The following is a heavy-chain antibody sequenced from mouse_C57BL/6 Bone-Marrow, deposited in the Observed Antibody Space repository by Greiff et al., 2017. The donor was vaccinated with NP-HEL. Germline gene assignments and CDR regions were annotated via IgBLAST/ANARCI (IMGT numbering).Heavy chain of an antibody. CDR2: IDPEDGGT. Sequence: EVQLQQSGAELVKPGASVKLSCTASGFNIKDYYMHWVKQRTEQGLEWIGRIDPEDGGTKYAPKFQGKAPITADTSSHTASLQLSSLTSEDTAVYYCARSLLRPYYFDYWGQGTTLTVSS. CDR1: GFNIKDYY. CDR3: ARSLLRPYYFDY. V-gene: IGHV14-2*01. J-gene: IGHJ2*01. D-gene: IGHD1-1*01.